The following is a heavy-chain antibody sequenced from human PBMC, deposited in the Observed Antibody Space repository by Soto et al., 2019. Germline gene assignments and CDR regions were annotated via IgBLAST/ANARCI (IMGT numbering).Heavy chain of an antibody. Sequence: QVQLQQWGAGLLKPSETLSLTCAVYGGSFSGYYWSWIRQPPGKGLEWIGEINHSGSTNYNPSLKGRVTISVDTSKNQFSLKLSSVTAADTAVYYCARLRDQWRQSDYWGQGTLVTVSS. CDR1: GGSFSGYY. CDR2: INHSGST. V-gene: IGHV4-34*01. CDR3: ARLRDQWRQSDY. J-gene: IGHJ4*02. D-gene: IGHD2-8*01.